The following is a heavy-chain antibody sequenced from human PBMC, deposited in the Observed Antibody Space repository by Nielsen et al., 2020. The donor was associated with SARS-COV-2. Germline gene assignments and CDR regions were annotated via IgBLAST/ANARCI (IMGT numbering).Heavy chain of an antibody. CDR3: ARDDTVTMYYYSYYGMDV. CDR1: GYTFTNYY. V-gene: IGHV1-46*01. D-gene: IGHD4-17*01. Sequence: SVKVSCKASGYTFTNYYMHWVRQAPGQGLEWMGIINTSDGSTTYAQKFQGRVTMTRDTSTRTVYMELRSLRSEDTAVYYCARDDTVTMYYYSYYGMDVWGQGTTVTVSS. CDR2: INTSDGST. J-gene: IGHJ6*02.